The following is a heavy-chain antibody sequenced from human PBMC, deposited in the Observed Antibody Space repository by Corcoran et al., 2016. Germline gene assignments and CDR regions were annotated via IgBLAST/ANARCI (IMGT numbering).Heavy chain of an antibody. J-gene: IGHJ6*02. CDR1: GFTFSSYG. V-gene: IGHV3-30*18. CDR3: AKALDYDFCSCYRSYYCYYGMEV. D-gene: IGHD3-3*01. Sequence: QVQLVESGGGVVQPGRSLRLSCAASGFTFSSYGMHWVRQAPGKGLEWVAVISYDGSNKYYADSVKGRFTISRDNSKNTLYLRMNSLRAEDTCVYSCAKALDYDFCSCYRSYYCYYGMEVWGQGTTVTVSS. CDR2: ISYDGSNK.